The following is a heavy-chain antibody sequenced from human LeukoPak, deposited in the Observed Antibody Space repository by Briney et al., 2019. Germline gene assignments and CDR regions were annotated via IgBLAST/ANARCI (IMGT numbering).Heavy chain of an antibody. Sequence: SETLSLTCTVSGGSISSGGFYWSWIRQPPGQGLEWIGYNYHGGAAYYNPSLKSRLRMSVDTSENRFALHLNSVTAADTAVYYCARDGDYQASGSVFFDFWGQGILVTVSS. J-gene: IGHJ4*02. V-gene: IGHV4-31*03. CDR2: NYHGGAA. CDR1: GGSISSGGFY. D-gene: IGHD3-10*01. CDR3: ARDGDYQASGSVFFDF.